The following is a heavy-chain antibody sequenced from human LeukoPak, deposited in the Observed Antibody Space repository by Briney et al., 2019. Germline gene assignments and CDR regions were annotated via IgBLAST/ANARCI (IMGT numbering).Heavy chain of an antibody. J-gene: IGHJ4*02. CDR3: AKAEEKLKPYQYFFDF. CDR2: INGSGGST. V-gene: IGHV3-23*01. CDR1: EFTFSSYA. D-gene: IGHD2-2*01. Sequence: PGGSLRLSCAASEFTFSSYAMTWVRQAPGKGLEWVSDINGSGGSTNYADSVKGRFTISRDNSKNTLYLQMNSLRAEDTAGYYCAKAEEKLKPYQYFFDFWGQGTLVTVSS.